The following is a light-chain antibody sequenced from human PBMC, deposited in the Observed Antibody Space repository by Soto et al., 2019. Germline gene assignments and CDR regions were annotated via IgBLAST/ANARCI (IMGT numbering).Light chain of an antibody. J-gene: IGKJ4*01. Sequence: DLQMTQSPSSLSASVGDRVTITCRASQSISSYLNWYQQKPGRAPKLLIYAASSFQSGVPSRFSGSGSGTNFTLTISSLQPADFATYYCQQSYTTPLTFGGGTKVEI. CDR3: QQSYTTPLT. V-gene: IGKV1-39*01. CDR1: QSISSY. CDR2: AAS.